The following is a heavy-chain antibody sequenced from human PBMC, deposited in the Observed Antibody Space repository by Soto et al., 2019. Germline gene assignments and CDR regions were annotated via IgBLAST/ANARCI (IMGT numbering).Heavy chain of an antibody. D-gene: IGHD3-10*01. V-gene: IGHV4-39*01. CDR2: IYHSGST. CDR3: ARHPTGRWFGEGTDY. CDR1: GGSISSSISY. Sequence: QPQLQESGPGLVKPSETLSLTCTVSGGSISSSISYWGWIRQPPGKGLEWIGSIYHSGSTYYNPSLRSRLNISVDTSKNQFSLKLSAVTAADTAVYYCARHPTGRWFGEGTDYWGQGTLVTVSS. J-gene: IGHJ4*02.